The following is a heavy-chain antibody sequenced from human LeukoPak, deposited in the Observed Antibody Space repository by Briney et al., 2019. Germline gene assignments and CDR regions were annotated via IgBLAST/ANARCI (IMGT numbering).Heavy chain of an antibody. CDR2: INPNSGGT. Sequence: GASVKVSCTASGYTFTGYYMHWVRQAPGQGLEWMGWINPNSGGTNYAQKFQGWVTMTRDTSISTAYMELSRLRSDDTAVYYCARTFGAGYYDSSGYYDYWGQGTLVTVSS. D-gene: IGHD3-22*01. CDR3: ARTFGAGYYDSSGYYDY. V-gene: IGHV1-2*04. J-gene: IGHJ4*02. CDR1: GYTFTGYY.